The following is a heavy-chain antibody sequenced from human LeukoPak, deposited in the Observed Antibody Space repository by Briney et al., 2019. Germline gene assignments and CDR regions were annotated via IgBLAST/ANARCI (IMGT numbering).Heavy chain of an antibody. CDR3: ARGVLGYSYGFDY. Sequence: GGSLRLSCAASGFTVSSNYMSWVRQAPGKGLEWVSVIFSGGTTYYADSVKGRFTISRHNSENTLYLQMNSLRGEDAAVYYCARGVLGYSYGFDYWGQGTLVTVSS. CDR1: GFTVSSNY. D-gene: IGHD5-18*01. V-gene: IGHV3-53*04. J-gene: IGHJ4*02. CDR2: IFSGGTT.